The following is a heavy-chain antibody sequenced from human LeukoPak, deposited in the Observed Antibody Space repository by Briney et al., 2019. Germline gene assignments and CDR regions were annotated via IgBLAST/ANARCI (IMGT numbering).Heavy chain of an antibody. CDR1: GFSFSSYW. Sequence: GGSLRLSCAASGFSFSSYWMSWVRQAPGKGLEWVANIKQDGSEKYYVDSVKGRFTISRDNAKNSLYLQMNSLRTGDTAVYYCARDVGPGDYWGQGTLVTVSS. J-gene: IGHJ4*02. CDR3: ARDVGPGDY. CDR2: IKQDGSEK. V-gene: IGHV3-7*01.